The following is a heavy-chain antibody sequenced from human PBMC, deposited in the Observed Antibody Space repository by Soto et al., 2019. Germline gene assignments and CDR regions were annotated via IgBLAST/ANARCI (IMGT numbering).Heavy chain of an antibody. CDR2: MNPNSGNT. D-gene: IGHD3-16*01. CDR3: ARGSAEFGEPYGPEDYYYYMDV. V-gene: IGHV1-8*01. J-gene: IGHJ6*03. Sequence: SVKVSCKAPGYTFTSSDINCVRQATGQGIERMGWMNPNSGNTGYAQKFQGRVTMTRNTSISTAYMELSSLRSEDTAVYYCARGSAEFGEPYGPEDYYYYMDVWGKGTTDTVSS. CDR1: GYTFTSSD.